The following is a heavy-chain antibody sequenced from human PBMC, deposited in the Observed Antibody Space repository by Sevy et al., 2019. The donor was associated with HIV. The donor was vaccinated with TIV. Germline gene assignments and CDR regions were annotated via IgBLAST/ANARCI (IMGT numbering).Heavy chain of an antibody. CDR1: GFTFNDYY. V-gene: IGHV3-11*01. CDR3: ARVVDKVATRLDY. D-gene: IGHD5-12*01. CDR2: ISTIGSTI. Sequence: GGSLRLSCAASGFTFNDYYMSWIRQAPGKGLEWVSYISTIGSTIYYPDSVKGRFTISRDNAKNSLYLQMNSLRAEDTAVYYCARVVDKVATRLDYWGLGTLVTVSS. J-gene: IGHJ4*02.